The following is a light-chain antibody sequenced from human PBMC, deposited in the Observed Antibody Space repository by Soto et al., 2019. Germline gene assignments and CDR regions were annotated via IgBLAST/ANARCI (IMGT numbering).Light chain of an antibody. J-gene: IGKJ5*01. CDR2: DAS. V-gene: IGKV1-33*01. CDR1: QSISTY. Sequence: DIQMTQSPSSLSASLRNRVSITCRASQSISTYLNWYQKKPGKAPNLLIYDASRLQSGVPSRFSGGGSGTTFTFTISSLQPEDIATYYCQHYENLPITFGQGTRLENK. CDR3: QHYENLPIT.